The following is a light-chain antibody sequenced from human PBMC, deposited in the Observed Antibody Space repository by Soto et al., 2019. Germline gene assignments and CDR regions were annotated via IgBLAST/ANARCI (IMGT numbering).Light chain of an antibody. V-gene: IGLV2-8*01. CDR3: SSYVGTKSYV. Sequence: QSALTQPPSASGSPGQSVTISCTGTSSDVGGYNYVSWYQQYPGKAPQLVIYEVNKPPSGVPDRFSGSKSGNTASLTVFGLQAEDEADYYCSSYVGTKSYVFGTGTKVTVL. CDR2: EVN. J-gene: IGLJ1*01. CDR1: SSDVGGYNY.